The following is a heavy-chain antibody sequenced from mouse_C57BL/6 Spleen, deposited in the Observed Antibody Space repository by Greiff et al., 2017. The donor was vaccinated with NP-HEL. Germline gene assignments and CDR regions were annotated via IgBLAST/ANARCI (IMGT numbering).Heavy chain of an antibody. J-gene: IGHJ2*01. CDR2: IDPSDSYT. D-gene: IGHD2-3*01. Sequence: QVQLQQPGAELVMPGASVKLSCTASGYTFTSYWMHWVKQRPGQGLEWIGEIDPSDSYTNYNQKFKGKSTLTVEKSSSTAYMQLSSLTSEDSAVYYCAIYDPDYWGQGTTLTVSS. CDR1: GYTFTSYW. V-gene: IGHV1-69*01. CDR3: AIYDPDY.